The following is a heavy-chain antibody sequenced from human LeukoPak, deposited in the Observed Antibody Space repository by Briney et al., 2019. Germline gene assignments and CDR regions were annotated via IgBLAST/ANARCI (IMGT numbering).Heavy chain of an antibody. Sequence: SETLSLTCTVSGGSISSSSYYWGWIRQPPGKGLEWIGSIYYSGSTYYNPSLKSRVTISVDTSKNQFSLKLSSVTAAATAVYYSARHVSGTIFGVVINAFDIWGQGTMVTVSS. CDR1: GGSISSSSYY. J-gene: IGHJ3*02. CDR2: IYYSGST. CDR3: ARHVSGTIFGVVINAFDI. V-gene: IGHV4-39*01. D-gene: IGHD3-3*01.